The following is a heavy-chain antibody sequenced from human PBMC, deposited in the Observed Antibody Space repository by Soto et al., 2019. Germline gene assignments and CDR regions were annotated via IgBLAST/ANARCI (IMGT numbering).Heavy chain of an antibody. Sequence: ASVKVSCKASGYTFTSYGISWVRQAPGQGLEWMGWISAHNGNTNYAQKLQGRVTMTTDTSTSTAYMELRSLRSDDTAVYYCARDYYDSSGSNDAFDIWGQGTMVTVSS. CDR2: ISAHNGNT. J-gene: IGHJ3*02. V-gene: IGHV1-18*01. CDR3: ARDYYDSSGSNDAFDI. D-gene: IGHD3-22*01. CDR1: GYTFTSYG.